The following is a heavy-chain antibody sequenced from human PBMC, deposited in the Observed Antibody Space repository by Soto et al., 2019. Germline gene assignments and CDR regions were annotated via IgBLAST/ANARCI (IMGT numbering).Heavy chain of an antibody. J-gene: IGHJ4*02. CDR3: VKRRSAGGHFDY. V-gene: IGHV3-23*01. CDR2: VSIGGST. D-gene: IGHD2-15*01. CDR1: VFTFISYA. Sequence: GWSLRLSCAASVFTFISYAMGWGRQGPGKGLEWVAVVSIGGSTHYADSVRGRFTISRDNSKNTLSLQMNSLTAEDTAVYFCVKRRSAGGHFDYWGQGALVTVSS.